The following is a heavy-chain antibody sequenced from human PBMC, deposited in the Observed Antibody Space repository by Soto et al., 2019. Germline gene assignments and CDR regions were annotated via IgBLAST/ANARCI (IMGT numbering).Heavy chain of an antibody. J-gene: IGHJ5*02. CDR1: GFTVSSNY. D-gene: IGHD6-13*01. Sequence: GGSLRLSCAASGFTVSSNYMSWVRQAPGKGLEWVSVIYSGGSTYYADSVKGRFTISRDNSKNTLYLQMNSLRAEDTAVYYCARVVARIAAPGTRNWLWFDPWGQGTLVTVSS. CDR3: ARVVARIAAPGTRNWLWFDP. V-gene: IGHV3-53*01. CDR2: IYSGGST.